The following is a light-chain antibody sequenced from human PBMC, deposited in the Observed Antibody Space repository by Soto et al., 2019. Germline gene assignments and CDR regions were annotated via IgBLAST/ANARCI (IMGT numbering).Light chain of an antibody. CDR2: DVS. V-gene: IGKV3-20*01. J-gene: IGKJ1*01. CDR3: HQYANYPQT. CDR1: QSVPKNY. Sequence: EIVLTQSPGTLSLSPGERATLSCRASQSVPKNYLAWYQQNSGQAPRLLIYDVSIRATGIPDRFSGGGSGTDCTLTISRLEPEDFAVYYCHQYANYPQTFGQGTMVEIK.